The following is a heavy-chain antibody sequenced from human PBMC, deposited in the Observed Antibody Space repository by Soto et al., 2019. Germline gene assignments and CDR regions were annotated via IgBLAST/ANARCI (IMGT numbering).Heavy chain of an antibody. CDR3: ARVGYYYGSGSYDRPVLYYYGMDV. Sequence: SVKVSCKASGGTLSSYAISWVRQAPGQGLEWMGGIIPIFGTANYAQKFQGRVTITADESTSTAYMELSSLRSEDTAVYYCARVGYYYGSGSYDRPVLYYYGMDVWGQGTTVTVSS. CDR1: GGTLSSYA. J-gene: IGHJ6*02. V-gene: IGHV1-69*13. D-gene: IGHD3-10*01. CDR2: IIPIFGTA.